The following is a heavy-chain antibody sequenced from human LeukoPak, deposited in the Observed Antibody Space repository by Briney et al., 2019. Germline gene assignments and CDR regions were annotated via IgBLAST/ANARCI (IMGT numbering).Heavy chain of an antibody. V-gene: IGHV1-69*05. CDR3: ARDFKSSHDY. CDR1: GGTFSSYA. CDR2: IIPIFGTA. Sequence: GASVKVSCKASGGTFSSYAISWVRQAPGQGLEWMGRIIPIFGTANYAQKFQGRVTITTDESTSTVYMELSSLRSEDTAVYYCARDFKSSHDYWGQGTLVTVSS. J-gene: IGHJ4*02.